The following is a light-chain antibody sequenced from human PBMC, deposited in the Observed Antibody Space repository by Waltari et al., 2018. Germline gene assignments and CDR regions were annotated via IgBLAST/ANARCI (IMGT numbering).Light chain of an antibody. CDR2: EVT. Sequence: QSALTQPPSASGSPGQSVTISCTGTRSDVGSYNSVSWYQQHPGKGPKLMIYEVTKRPPGVPDRFSGSKSGNTASLTVSGLQAEDEADYYCTSYAGSKNVFGTGTKVTVL. V-gene: IGLV2-8*01. J-gene: IGLJ1*01. CDR1: RSDVGSYNS. CDR3: TSYAGSKNV.